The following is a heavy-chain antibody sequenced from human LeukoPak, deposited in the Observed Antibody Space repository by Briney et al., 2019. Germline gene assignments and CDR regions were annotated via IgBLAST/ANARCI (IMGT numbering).Heavy chain of an antibody. V-gene: IGHV4-39*01. D-gene: IGHD3-9*01. CDR1: GGSISSSSYY. Sequence: SETLSLTCTVSGGSISSSSYYWGWIRQPPGKGLEWIGSIYYSGSTYYNPSLKSRVTISVDTSKNQFSLKLSSVTAADTAVYYCARRYYDILTGYLHWFDPWGQGTLVTVSS. CDR3: ARRYYDILTGYLHWFDP. J-gene: IGHJ5*02. CDR2: IYYSGST.